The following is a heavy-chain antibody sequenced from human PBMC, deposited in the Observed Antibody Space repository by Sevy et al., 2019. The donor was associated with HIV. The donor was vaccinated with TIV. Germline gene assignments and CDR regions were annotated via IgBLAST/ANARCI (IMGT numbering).Heavy chain of an antibody. Sequence: ASVKVSCKASGYTFTSYGISWVRQAPGQGLEWMGWISAYNGNTNYAQKLQGRVTMTTDTSTSTAYMELRSLRSDDTAVDYCARDSDGNSWNYRFWYYYGMDVWGQGTTVTVSS. CDR2: ISAYNGNT. V-gene: IGHV1-18*01. J-gene: IGHJ6*02. CDR1: GYTFTSYG. D-gene: IGHD1-7*01. CDR3: ARDSDGNSWNYRFWYYYGMDV.